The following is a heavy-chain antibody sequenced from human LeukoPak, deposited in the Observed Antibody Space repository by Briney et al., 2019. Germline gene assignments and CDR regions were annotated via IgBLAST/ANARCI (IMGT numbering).Heavy chain of an antibody. D-gene: IGHD6-19*01. Sequence: GSLRLSCTTSGFTFGDYALSWVRQPPGKGLEWVSAISGSGGSTYYADSVKGRFTISRDNSKNTLYLQMNSLRAEDTAVYYCAKSISSSGPHLFDYWGQGTLVTVSS. J-gene: IGHJ4*02. CDR2: ISGSGGST. CDR1: GFTFGDYA. V-gene: IGHV3-23*01. CDR3: AKSISSSGPHLFDY.